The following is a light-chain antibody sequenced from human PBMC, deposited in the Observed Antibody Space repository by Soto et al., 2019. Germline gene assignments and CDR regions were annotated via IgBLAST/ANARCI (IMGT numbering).Light chain of an antibody. CDR1: KSDIGVYDF. CDR3: KSYAGTNTYV. Sequence: QSALTQPPSASGSPGQSVTISCTGTKSDIGVYDFVSWYQHNPGKAPRLIIYEVLPRPSGVPDRFSGSTSGNTAPLTVSGLQSADEAHYFCKSYAGTNTYVFGSGTKATVL. J-gene: IGLJ1*01. CDR2: EVL. V-gene: IGLV2-8*01.